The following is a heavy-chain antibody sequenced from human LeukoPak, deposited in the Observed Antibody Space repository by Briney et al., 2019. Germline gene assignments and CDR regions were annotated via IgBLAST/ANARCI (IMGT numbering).Heavy chain of an antibody. CDR3: ARATPSSSWLPNLLDY. Sequence: ASVKVSCKASGGTFSNYAVSWVRQAPGQGLEWMGWINPNSGGTNYAQKFQGRVTMTRDTSISTAYMELSRLRSDDTAVYYCARATPSSSWLPNLLDYWGQGTLVTVSS. CDR1: GGTFSNYA. J-gene: IGHJ4*02. D-gene: IGHD6-13*01. V-gene: IGHV1-2*02. CDR2: INPNSGGT.